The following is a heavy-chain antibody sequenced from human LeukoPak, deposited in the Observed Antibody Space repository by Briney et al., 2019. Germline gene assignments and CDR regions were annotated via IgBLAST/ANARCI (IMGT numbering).Heavy chain of an antibody. V-gene: IGHV3-48*01. CDR1: GFTFSSHS. Sequence: GSLRLSCAASGFTFSSHSMNWVRQAPGKGLEWVSYISSSSSTIYYADSVKGRFTISRDNAKNSLYLQMNSLRAEDTAVYYCARDNSYGYGRSAFDIWGQGTMVTVSS. D-gene: IGHD3-10*01. CDR2: ISSSSSTI. CDR3: ARDNSYGYGRSAFDI. J-gene: IGHJ3*02.